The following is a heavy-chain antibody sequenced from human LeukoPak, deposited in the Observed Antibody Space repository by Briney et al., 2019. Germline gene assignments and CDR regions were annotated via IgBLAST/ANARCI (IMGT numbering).Heavy chain of an antibody. V-gene: IGHV3-74*01. Sequence: GGSLRLSCAASGFTFSNYWMHWVRQAPGKGLVWVSRINTGGSSTSYVDSVKGRFTISRENAKNSLYLQMNSLRAGDTAVYYCARAAYSSTWYSRYFDLWGRGTLVTVSS. J-gene: IGHJ2*01. CDR2: INTGGSST. D-gene: IGHD6-13*01. CDR1: GFTFSNYW. CDR3: ARAAYSSTWYSRYFDL.